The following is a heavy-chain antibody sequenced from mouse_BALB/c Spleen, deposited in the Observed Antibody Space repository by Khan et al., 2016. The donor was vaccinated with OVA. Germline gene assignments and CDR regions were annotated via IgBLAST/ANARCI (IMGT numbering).Heavy chain of an antibody. Sequence: QIQLVQSGPELKKPGETVKISCKASGYTFTNFGMNWVKQAPGKGLEWMGWINTHTGEPIYADDFKGRFAFSLETSASTAYLQINNLKNEDTATYICARSPYYSYTLAYWGQGTSVTVSS. CDR1: GYTFTNFG. V-gene: IGHV9-3-1*01. D-gene: IGHD2-10*01. J-gene: IGHJ4*01. CDR3: ARSPYYSYTLAY. CDR2: INTHTGEP.